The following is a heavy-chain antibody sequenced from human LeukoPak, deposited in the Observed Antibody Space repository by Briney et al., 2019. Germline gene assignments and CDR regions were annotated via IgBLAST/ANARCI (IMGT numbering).Heavy chain of an antibody. J-gene: IGHJ4*02. CDR1: GFTFSSYA. D-gene: IGHD1-14*01. Sequence: GGSLRLSCAASGFTFSSYAMHWVRQAPGKGLEWVAVISYDGSNKYYADSVKGRFTISRDNSKNTLYLQMNSLRAEDTAVFYCARGYNNLDYWGQGTLVTVSS. CDR3: ARGYNNLDY. V-gene: IGHV3-30-3*01. CDR2: ISYDGSNK.